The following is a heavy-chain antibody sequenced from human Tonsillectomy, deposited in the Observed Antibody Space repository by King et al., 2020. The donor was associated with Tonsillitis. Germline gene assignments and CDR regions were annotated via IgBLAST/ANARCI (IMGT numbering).Heavy chain of an antibody. CDR3: ARDDSPGLLWFGELPDNVFDP. J-gene: IGHJ5*02. CDR1: GFTFSSYS. D-gene: IGHD3-10*01. V-gene: IGHV3-21*01. CDR2: ISSSSSYI. Sequence: VQLVESGGGLVKPGGSLRLSCAASGFTFSSYSMNWVRQAPGKGLEWVSSISSSSSYIYYADSVKGRFTISRDNAKNSLYLQMNSLRAEDTAVYYCARDDSPGLLWFGELPDNVFDPWGQGTLVTVSS.